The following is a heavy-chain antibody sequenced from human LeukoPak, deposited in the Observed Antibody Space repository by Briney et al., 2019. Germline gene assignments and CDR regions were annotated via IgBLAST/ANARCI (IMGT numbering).Heavy chain of an antibody. J-gene: IGHJ5*02. CDR3: ARDVNVIMLRGYSYGSVSWFDP. D-gene: IGHD5-18*01. V-gene: IGHV1-2*06. CDR2: INPNSGGT. Sequence: ASVKVSCKASGYTFTHYYMHWVRQAPGQGLEWMGRINPNSGGTNYAQKFQGRVTMTRDTSISTAYMELSRLRFDDTAVYYCARDVNVIMLRGYSYGSVSWFDPWGQGTLVTVSS. CDR1: GYTFTHYY.